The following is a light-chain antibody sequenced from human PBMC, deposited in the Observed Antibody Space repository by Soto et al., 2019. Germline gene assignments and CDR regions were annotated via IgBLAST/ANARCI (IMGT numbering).Light chain of an antibody. Sequence: QSVLTQPASLSGSPGQSITISCTGTISDVGGYNYVSWYQHHPGNAPKLIIYEVSNRPSGVSNRFSGSKSANTASLTISGLQADDEADYYCSSYTSSGTYVYGIGTKVTVL. V-gene: IGLV2-14*01. CDR2: EVS. CDR1: ISDVGGYNY. J-gene: IGLJ1*01. CDR3: SSYTSSGTYV.